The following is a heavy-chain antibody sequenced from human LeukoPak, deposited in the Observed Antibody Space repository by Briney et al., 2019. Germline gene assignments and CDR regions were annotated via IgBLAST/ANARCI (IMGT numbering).Heavy chain of an antibody. CDR3: ARQMTAYDFWSGYSYYYYYYMDV. D-gene: IGHD3-3*01. CDR2: IYTSGST. J-gene: IGHJ6*03. CDR1: GGSISSYY. V-gene: IGHV4-4*09. Sequence: SETLSLTCTVSGGSISSYYWSWIRQPPGKGLEWIGYIYTSGSTNYNPSLKSRVTISVDTSKNQFSLKLSSVTAADTAVYYCARQMTAYDFWSGYSYYYYYYMDVWGKGTTVTASS.